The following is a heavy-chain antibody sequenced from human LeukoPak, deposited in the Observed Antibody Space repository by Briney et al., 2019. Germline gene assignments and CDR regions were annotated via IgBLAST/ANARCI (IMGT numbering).Heavy chain of an antibody. CDR1: GVSFSGYY. Sequence: SETLSLTCTVFGVSFSGYYWSWIRQPPDKGLESFGEINPSGSTNYNPSLKTRVTISTDTSKNHFSLNLNSVTAADTGVYYCVRGSRVYCGGDCYYYWGQGTLVTVSS. CDR3: VRGSRVYCGGDCYYY. CDR2: INPSGST. J-gene: IGHJ4*02. V-gene: IGHV4-34*01. D-gene: IGHD2-21*02.